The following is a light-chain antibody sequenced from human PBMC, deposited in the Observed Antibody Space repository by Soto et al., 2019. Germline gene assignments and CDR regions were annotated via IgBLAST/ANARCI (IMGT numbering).Light chain of an antibody. J-gene: IGKJ5*01. Sequence: DLQMTQSPSTPSASVGDRVTITCRASQGISSYLAWYQQKPGKAPKLLIYAASTLQSGVPSRFSGSGSGTEFTLTISRLQPEDFATYFCHSRAFGQGTRLEI. CDR3: HSRA. V-gene: IGKV1-9*01. CDR1: QGISSY. CDR2: AAS.